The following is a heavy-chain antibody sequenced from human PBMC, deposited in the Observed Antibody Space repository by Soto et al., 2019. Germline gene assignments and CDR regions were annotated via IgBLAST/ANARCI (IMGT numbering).Heavy chain of an antibody. CDR1: GFTFSSYV. CDR3: ARAGCDGGSCYTLVGLRYGMDV. J-gene: IGHJ6*02. V-gene: IGHV3-30-3*01. Sequence: QVQLVESGGGVVQPGRSLRLSCAASGFTFSSYVMYWVRQAPGKGLEWVAVISYDGNNKYYADSVKGRFTISRDNSKNTLCLPMNSLRAEDTAVYYCARAGCDGGSCYTLVGLRYGMDVWGQGTTVTVSS. D-gene: IGHD2-15*01. CDR2: ISYDGNNK.